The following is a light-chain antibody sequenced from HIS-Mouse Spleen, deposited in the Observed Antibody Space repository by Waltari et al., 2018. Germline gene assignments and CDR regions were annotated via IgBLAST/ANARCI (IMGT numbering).Light chain of an antibody. CDR2: RNN. V-gene: IGLV1-47*01. J-gene: IGLJ2*01. Sequence: QSVLTQPPSASGTPGQRVTISCSGSSSNIGSNYVYWYQQLPGTAPQLLIYRNNPRPSGVPDRFSGSKSGTSASLAISGLRSEDEADYYCAAWDDSLSGVFGGGTKLTVL. CDR1: SSNIGSNY. CDR3: AAWDDSLSGV.